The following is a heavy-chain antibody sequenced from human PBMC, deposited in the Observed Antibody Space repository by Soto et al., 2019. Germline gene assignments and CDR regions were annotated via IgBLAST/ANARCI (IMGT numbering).Heavy chain of an antibody. V-gene: IGHV1-18*01. J-gene: IGHJ5*02. CDR3: ARDCSSTSCFSWFDP. D-gene: IGHD2-2*01. CDR2: ISAYNGNT. Sequence: AAVKFYCKASGYTFTSYGISWVRQAPGQGLEWMGWISAYNGNTNYAQKLQGRVTMTTDTSTSTAYMELRSLRSDDTAVYYCARDCSSTSCFSWFDPWGQGTLVTVSS. CDR1: GYTFTSYG.